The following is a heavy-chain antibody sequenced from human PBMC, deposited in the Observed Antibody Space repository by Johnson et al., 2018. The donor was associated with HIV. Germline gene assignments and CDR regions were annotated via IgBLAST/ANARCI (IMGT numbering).Heavy chain of an antibody. Sequence: VQLVEYGGGVVRPGGSLSPSCAASGFTFDDFGLSLARQSPGKGLAWVSCIIWNSGSICYADSVKGRFTISSVNAKNPLYLQMNSLRAEDTALYYCAKDIYRLPYSGSYYSISAFDIWGQGTMVTVSS. CDR2: IIWNSGSI. J-gene: IGHJ3*02. D-gene: IGHD1-26*01. CDR3: AKDIYRLPYSGSYYSISAFDI. V-gene: IGHV3-20*04. CDR1: GFTFDDFG.